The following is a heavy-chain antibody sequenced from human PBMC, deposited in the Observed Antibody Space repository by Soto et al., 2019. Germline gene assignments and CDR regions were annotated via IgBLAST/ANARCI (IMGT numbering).Heavy chain of an antibody. CDR2: LSGNVGSTT. CDR1: GITFTNYA. Sequence: EVQLLESGGGLAQPGGSLRLSCAVSGITFTNYAMGWVRQAPGKGLEWVSGLSGNVGSTTHYADSVKGRFTISRDNSKNILFLQMNSLRAEDTAVYYCAKHRGFVAVPFDSWGQGTLVIVSS. CDR3: AKHRGFVAVPFDS. D-gene: IGHD6-19*01. J-gene: IGHJ4*02. V-gene: IGHV3-23*01.